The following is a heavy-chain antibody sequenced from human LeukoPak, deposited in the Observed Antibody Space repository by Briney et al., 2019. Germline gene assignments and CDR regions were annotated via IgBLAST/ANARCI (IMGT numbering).Heavy chain of an antibody. J-gene: IGHJ5*02. Sequence: GASVKVSCKASGYTFTGYYMHWVRQAPGQGLEWMGWINPNSGGTNYEQKFQGRVTMTRDTSISTAYMELSRLRSDDTAVYYCARVLRGIAAAGTRWFDPWGQGTLVTVSS. V-gene: IGHV1-2*02. CDR3: ARVLRGIAAAGTRWFDP. CDR1: GYTFTGYY. D-gene: IGHD6-13*01. CDR2: INPNSGGT.